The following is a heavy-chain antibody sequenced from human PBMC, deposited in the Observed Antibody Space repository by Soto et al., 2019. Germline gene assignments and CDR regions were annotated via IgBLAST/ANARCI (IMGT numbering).Heavy chain of an antibody. V-gene: IGHV4-61*01. CDR1: GGSVSSGSYY. D-gene: IGHD6-19*01. CDR2: IYYSGST. CDR3: AIAVMSSSGWYFDF. J-gene: IGHJ4*02. Sequence: SETLSLTCTVSGGSVSSGSYYWSWIRQPPGKGLEWIGYIYYSGSTNYNPSLKSRVTISVDTSKNQFSLKLSSVTAADTAVYYCAIAVMSSSGWYFDFWGQGTLVTVSS.